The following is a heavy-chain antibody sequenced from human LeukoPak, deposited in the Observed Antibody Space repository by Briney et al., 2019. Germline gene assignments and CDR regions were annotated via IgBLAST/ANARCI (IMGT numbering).Heavy chain of an antibody. Sequence: PSEALSLTCAVYGGSFSGYYWSWIRQPPGKGLEWIGEINHSGSTNYNPSLKSRVTISVDTSKNQFSLKLSSVTAADTAVYCCAAGPILWWRSFDYWGQGTLVTVSS. J-gene: IGHJ4*02. D-gene: IGHD2-21*01. CDR1: GGSFSGYY. CDR3: AAGPILWWRSFDY. CDR2: INHSGST. V-gene: IGHV4-34*01.